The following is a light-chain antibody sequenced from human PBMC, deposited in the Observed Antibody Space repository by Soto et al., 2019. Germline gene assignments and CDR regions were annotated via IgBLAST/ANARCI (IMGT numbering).Light chain of an antibody. J-gene: IGKJ1*01. CDR3: QQSHNWPRT. CDR2: EAS. Sequence: ENMLSQSPCTLSLYTGDRATLSCRASQRVSTFLAWYQQRPGQAPRLLISEASNRATGIPARFSGSGSGTDLTLTISSLEPEDFAVYYCQQSHNWPRTFGQGSKVAIK. V-gene: IGKV3-11*01. CDR1: QRVSTF.